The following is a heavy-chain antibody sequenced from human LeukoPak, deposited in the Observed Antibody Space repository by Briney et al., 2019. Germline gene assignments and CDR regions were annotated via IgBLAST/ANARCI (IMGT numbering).Heavy chain of an antibody. CDR1: GLTFSNYA. D-gene: IGHD3-3*01. Sequence: GSLRLSCAASGLTFSNYAMSWVRQAPGKGLEWVSAISGSGDSTYYADSVKGRFTISRDSSMETLYLQMNSLRAEDTATYFCAKRLSFGVAIGDFDYWGQGTLVTVSS. CDR3: AKRLSFGVAIGDFDY. J-gene: IGHJ4*02. CDR2: ISGSGDST. V-gene: IGHV3-23*01.